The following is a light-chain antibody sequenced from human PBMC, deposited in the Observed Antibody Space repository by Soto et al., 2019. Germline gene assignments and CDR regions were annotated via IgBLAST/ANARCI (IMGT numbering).Light chain of an antibody. J-gene: IGLJ2*01. CDR1: SSNIGSNS. CDR2: SNN. CDR3: AAWDDSLHGPV. V-gene: IGLV1-44*01. Sequence: QAVVTQPPSASGTPGQRVTISCSGSSSNIGSNSVNWYQQLPGTAPKLIIYSNNQRPSGVPDRFSGSKSGTSASLAISGLQSEDEADYYCAAWDDSLHGPVFGGGTKVTVL.